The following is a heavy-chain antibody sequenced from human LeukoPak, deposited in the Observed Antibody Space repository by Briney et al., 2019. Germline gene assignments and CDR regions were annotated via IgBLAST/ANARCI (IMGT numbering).Heavy chain of an antibody. V-gene: IGHV5-51*01. CDR2: TYPGDSDT. J-gene: IGHJ4*02. CDR1: GYSFTSYW. CDR3: ARARRYGQWLAYYFDY. Sequence: GESLKISCKGSGYSFTSYWIGWVRQMPGKGLEWMGITYPGDSDTRYSPSFQGQVTISADKSISTAYLQWGSLKASDTAMYYCARARRYGQWLAYYFDYWGQGTLVTVSS. D-gene: IGHD6-19*01.